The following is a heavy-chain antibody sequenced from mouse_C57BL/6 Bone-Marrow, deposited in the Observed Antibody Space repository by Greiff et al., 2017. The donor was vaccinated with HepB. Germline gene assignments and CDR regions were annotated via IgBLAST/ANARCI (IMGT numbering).Heavy chain of an antibody. D-gene: IGHD2-1*01. CDR3: AREGDGNYEFAY. Sequence: EVQLQQSGPELVKPGASVKIPCKASGYTFTDYNMDWVKQSHGKSLEWIGDINPNNGGTIYNQKFKGKATLTVDKSSSTAYMELRSLTSEDTAVYYCAREGDGNYEFAYWGQGTLVTVSA. CDR2: INPNNGGT. CDR1: GYTFTDYN. V-gene: IGHV1-18*01. J-gene: IGHJ3*01.